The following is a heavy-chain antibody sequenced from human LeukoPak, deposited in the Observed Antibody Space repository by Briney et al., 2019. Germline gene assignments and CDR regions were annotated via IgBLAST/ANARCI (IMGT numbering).Heavy chain of an antibody. CDR1: GGSISSSSYS. Sequence: SETLSLTCTVSGGSISSSSYSWGWIRQPPGKGLEWIGSIYYSGSTYYNPSLKSRVTISVDTSKNQFSLKLSSVTAADTAVYYCASGSYFWFWFDPWGQGTLVTVSS. V-gene: IGHV4-39*01. CDR3: ASGSYFWFWFDP. J-gene: IGHJ5*02. D-gene: IGHD1-26*01. CDR2: IYYSGST.